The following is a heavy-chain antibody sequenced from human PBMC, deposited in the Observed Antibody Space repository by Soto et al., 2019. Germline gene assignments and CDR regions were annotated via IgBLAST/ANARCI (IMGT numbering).Heavy chain of an antibody. J-gene: IGHJ5*02. V-gene: IGHV4-39*01. D-gene: IGHD3-10*01. CDR3: ARQGEDTYYYGSGSYYNLICCWLDP. CDR2: IYYSGST. CDR1: GGSISSSSYY. Sequence: PSETLSLTCTVSGGSISSSSYYWGWIRQPPGKGLEWIGSIYYSGSTYYNPSLKSRVTISVDTSKNQFSLKLSSVTAADTAVYYCARQGEDTYYYGSGSYYNLICCWLDPWGQGTLVSVSS.